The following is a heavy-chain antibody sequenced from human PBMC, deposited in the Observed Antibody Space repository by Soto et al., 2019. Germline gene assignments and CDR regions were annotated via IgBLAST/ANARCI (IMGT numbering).Heavy chain of an antibody. D-gene: IGHD3-16*01. CDR2: IYHSGST. J-gene: IGHJ4*02. Sequence: SETLSLTCAVPGGSISSGGYSWSWIRQPPGKGLEWIGYIYHSGSTYYNPSLKSRVTISVDRSKNQFSLKLSSVTAADTAVYYCARGPPFHWGQGTLVTVSS. CDR1: GGSISSGGYS. CDR3: ARGPPFH. V-gene: IGHV4-30-2*01.